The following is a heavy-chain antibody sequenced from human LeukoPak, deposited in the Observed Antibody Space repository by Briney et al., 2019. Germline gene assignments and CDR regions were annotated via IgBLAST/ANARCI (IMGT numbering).Heavy chain of an antibody. J-gene: IGHJ4*02. Sequence: GASVKVSCKASGGTLSSYAISWVRQAPGQGLEWMGGIIPIFGTANYAQKFQGRVTITANESTSTAYMELSSLRSEDTAVYYCARVASHYDSSGFFDYWGQGTLVTVSS. CDR1: GGTLSSYA. D-gene: IGHD3-22*01. CDR3: ARVASHYDSSGFFDY. V-gene: IGHV1-69*13. CDR2: IIPIFGTA.